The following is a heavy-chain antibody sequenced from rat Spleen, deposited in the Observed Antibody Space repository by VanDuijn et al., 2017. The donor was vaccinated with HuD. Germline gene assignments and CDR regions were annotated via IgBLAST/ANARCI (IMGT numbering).Heavy chain of an antibody. D-gene: IGHD1-10*01. CDR2: ISPSGGSA. J-gene: IGHJ2*01. V-gene: IGHV5S23*01. CDR1: GFTFSNYD. Sequence: EVQLVESDGGLVQPGRSLKLSCAASGFTFSNYDMAWVRQAPTKGLEWVASISPSGGSAYYRDSVKGRFTVSRDNAKSTLYLQMDSLRSEDTATYYCARRGGQLDYWGQGVMVTVSS. CDR3: ARRGGQLDY.